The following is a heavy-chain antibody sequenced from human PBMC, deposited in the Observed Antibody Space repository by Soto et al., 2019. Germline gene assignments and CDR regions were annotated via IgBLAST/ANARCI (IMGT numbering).Heavy chain of an antibody. CDR1: GGTFSSYA. CDR2: IIPIFGTA. V-gene: IGHV1-69*13. CDR3: ARDYYDSSGYRLFDY. D-gene: IGHD3-22*01. Sequence: SVKVSCKASGGTFSSYASSWVRQAPGQGLEWMGGIIPIFGTANYAQKFQGRVTITADESTSTAYMELSSLRSEDTAVYYCARDYYDSSGYRLFDYWGQGTLVTVS. J-gene: IGHJ4*02.